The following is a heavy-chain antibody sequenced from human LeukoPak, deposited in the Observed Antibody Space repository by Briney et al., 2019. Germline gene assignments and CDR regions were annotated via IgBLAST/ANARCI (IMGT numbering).Heavy chain of an antibody. D-gene: IGHD2-21*02. Sequence: TGRSLRLSCAASGFTFSSYGMHWVRQAPGKGLEWVAVIWNDGSNKYYADSVKGRFTISRDNSKNTLYLQMNSLRVEDTAVYYCARGGKLTARYWGQGTLVTVSS. CDR1: GFTFSSYG. CDR3: ARGGKLTARY. J-gene: IGHJ4*02. CDR2: IWNDGSNK. V-gene: IGHV3-33*01.